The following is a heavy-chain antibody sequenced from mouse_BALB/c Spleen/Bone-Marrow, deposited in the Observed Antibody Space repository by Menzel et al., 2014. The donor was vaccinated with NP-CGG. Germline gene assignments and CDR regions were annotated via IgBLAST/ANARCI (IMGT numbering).Heavy chain of an antibody. J-gene: IGHJ4*01. Sequence: VVESGPEMKKPGETVKISCKASGYTFTNYGMNWVKQAPGKGLKWMGWINTNTGEPTYAEELKGRFAFSLETSASTAYLQINNLKNEDTATYFCARDGYYLMDYWGQGTSVTVSS. V-gene: IGHV9-3*02. CDR2: INTNTGEP. D-gene: IGHD2-3*01. CDR3: ARDGYYLMDY. CDR1: GYTFTNYG.